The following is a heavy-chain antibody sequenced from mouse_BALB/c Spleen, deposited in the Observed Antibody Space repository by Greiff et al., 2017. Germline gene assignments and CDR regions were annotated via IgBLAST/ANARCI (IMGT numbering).Heavy chain of an antibody. D-gene: IGHD1-1*01. J-gene: IGHJ4*01. CDR1: GFTFSSYG. V-gene: IGHV5-6-3*01. CDR3: ARDFYSMDY. CDR2: INSNGGST. Sequence: VQLKESGGGLVQPGGSLKLSCAASGFTFSSYGMSWVRQTPDKRLELVATINSNGGSTYYPDSVKGRFTISRDNAKNTLYLQMSSLKSEDTAMYYCARDFYSMDYWGQGTSVTVSS.